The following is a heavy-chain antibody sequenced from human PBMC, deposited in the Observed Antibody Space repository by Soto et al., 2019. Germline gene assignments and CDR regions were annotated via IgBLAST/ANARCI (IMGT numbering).Heavy chain of an antibody. J-gene: IGHJ5*02. V-gene: IGHV4-30-4*01. Sequence: PSETLSLTCTVSGGSISSGDYYWSWIRQPPGKGLEWIGYIYYSGSTYYNPSLKSRVTISVDTSKNQFSLKLSSVTAADTAVYYCARAVSSGYYRDLNWFDPWGQGTLVTVSS. CDR2: IYYSGST. D-gene: IGHD3-22*01. CDR1: GGSISSGDYY. CDR3: ARAVSSGYYRDLNWFDP.